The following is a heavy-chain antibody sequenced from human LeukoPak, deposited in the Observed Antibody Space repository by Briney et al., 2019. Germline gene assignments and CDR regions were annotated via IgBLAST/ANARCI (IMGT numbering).Heavy chain of an antibody. Sequence: GGSLRLSCSASGFTFSSYPIHWVRQAPGKGLEYVSAISSNGGNTYYADSVKGRFTISRDNSKNTLYLQMSSLRAEDTAVYYCVCPECGYSYGYGYWGQGTLVTVSS. V-gene: IGHV3-64D*09. CDR2: ISSNGGNT. D-gene: IGHD5-18*01. CDR3: VCPECGYSYGYGY. J-gene: IGHJ4*02. CDR1: GFTFSSYP.